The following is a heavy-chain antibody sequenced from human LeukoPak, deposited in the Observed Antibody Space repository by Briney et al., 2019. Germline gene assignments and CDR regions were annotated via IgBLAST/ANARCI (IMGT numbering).Heavy chain of an antibody. J-gene: IGHJ3*02. CDR1: GGSISSYY. CDR2: IFHSGST. CDR3: ARDGAVDILTGYGAFYI. D-gene: IGHD3-9*01. Sequence: SETLSLTCTVSGGSISSYYWSWIRQPPGKGLEWIGNIFHSGSTNYNPSLKSRVTISVDTSKNQFSLKLNSVTAADTAIYYCARDGAVDILTGYGAFYIWGQGTMVIVS. V-gene: IGHV4-59*01.